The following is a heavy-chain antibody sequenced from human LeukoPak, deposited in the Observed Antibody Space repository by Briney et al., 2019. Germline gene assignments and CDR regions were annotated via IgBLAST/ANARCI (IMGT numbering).Heavy chain of an antibody. Sequence: ASVKVSCKASGYTFTGYYMHWVRQAPGQGLEWMGRINPNSGGTNYAQKFQGRVTMTRDTSISTAYMELSRLRSDDTAVYYCARVSYYHDSSGYYYFDYWGQGTLVTVSS. CDR1: GYTFTGYY. J-gene: IGHJ4*02. CDR2: INPNSGGT. V-gene: IGHV1-2*06. CDR3: ARVSYYHDSSGYYYFDY. D-gene: IGHD3-22*01.